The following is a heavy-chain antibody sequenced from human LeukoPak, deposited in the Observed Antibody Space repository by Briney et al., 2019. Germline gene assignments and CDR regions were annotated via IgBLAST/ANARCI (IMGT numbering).Heavy chain of an antibody. Sequence: SETLSLTCTVSGGSISSGDYYWSWIRQPPGKSLEWIGYIYYSGSTYYNPSLKSRVTISVDTSKNQFSLKLSSVTAADTAVYYCARESGREVRGVIIDWGQGTLVTVSS. V-gene: IGHV4-30-4*01. CDR1: GGSISSGDYY. D-gene: IGHD3-10*01. CDR2: IYYSGST. CDR3: ARESGREVRGVIID. J-gene: IGHJ4*02.